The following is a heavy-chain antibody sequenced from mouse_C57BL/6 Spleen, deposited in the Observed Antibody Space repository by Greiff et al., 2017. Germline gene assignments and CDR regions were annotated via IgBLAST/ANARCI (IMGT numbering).Heavy chain of an antibody. J-gene: IGHJ2*01. V-gene: IGHV1-69*01. CDR2: IDPSDSYT. Sequence: QVQLQQPGAELVMPGASVKLSCKASGYTFTSYWMHWVKQRPGQGLEWIGEIDPSDSYTNYNQKFKGKSTLTVDKSSSTAYMQLSSLTSEDAAVYYCARKGGREDYFDYWGQGTTLTVSS. CDR1: GYTFTSYW. D-gene: IGHD1-1*02. CDR3: ARKGGREDYFDY.